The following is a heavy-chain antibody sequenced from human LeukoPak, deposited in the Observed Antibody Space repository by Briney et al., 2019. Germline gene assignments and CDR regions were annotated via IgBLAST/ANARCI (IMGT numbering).Heavy chain of an antibody. D-gene: IGHD2-2*01. Sequence: ASVTVSCTASGYTFTGYYMHWVRQAPGQGLEWMGWINPNSGGTNYAQKFQGRVTMTRDTSISTAYMELSRLRSDDTAVYYCARNSPHCSSTSCYDPYGMDVWGQGTTVTVSS. CDR1: GYTFTGYY. CDR2: INPNSGGT. J-gene: IGHJ6*02. CDR3: ARNSPHCSSTSCYDPYGMDV. V-gene: IGHV1-2*02.